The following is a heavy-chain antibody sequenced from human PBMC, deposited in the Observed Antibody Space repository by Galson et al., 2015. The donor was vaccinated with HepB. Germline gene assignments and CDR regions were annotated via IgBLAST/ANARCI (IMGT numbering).Heavy chain of an antibody. Sequence: SLRLSCAASGFTFSSYAMHWVRQAPGKGLEWVAVISYDGSNKYYADSVKGRFTISRDNSKNTLYLQMNSLRAEDTAVYYCASSQQWLVHGVGYWGQGTLVTVSS. CDR2: ISYDGSNK. V-gene: IGHV3-30*04. CDR3: ASSQQWLVHGVGY. J-gene: IGHJ4*02. CDR1: GFTFSSYA. D-gene: IGHD6-19*01.